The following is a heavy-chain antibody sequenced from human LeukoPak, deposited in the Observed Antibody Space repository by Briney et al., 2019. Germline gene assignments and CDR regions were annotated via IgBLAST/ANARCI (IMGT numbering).Heavy chain of an antibody. CDR1: GGTFSSYA. Sequence: GASVRVSCKASGGTFSSYAISWARQAPGQGLEWMGGIIPIFGTANYAQKFRGRVTITADKSTSTAYMELSSLRSEDTAVYYCASRPTYYYDSSGYYVLDYWGQGTLVTVSS. D-gene: IGHD3-22*01. CDR3: ASRPTYYYDSSGYYVLDY. CDR2: IIPIFGTA. V-gene: IGHV1-69*06. J-gene: IGHJ4*02.